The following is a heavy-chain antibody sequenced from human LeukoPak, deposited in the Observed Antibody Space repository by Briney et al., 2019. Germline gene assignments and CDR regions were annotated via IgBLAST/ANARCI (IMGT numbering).Heavy chain of an antibody. CDR1: GFTFRKYN. CDR3: ARETPSERGYFDY. D-gene: IGHD3-16*01. CDR2: INHSGST. Sequence: GSLRLSCVASGFTFRKYNMHWIRQPPGKGLEWIGEINHSGSTNYNPSLKSRVTISVDTSKNQFSLKLSSVTAADTAVYYCARETPSERGYFDYWGQGTLVTVSS. J-gene: IGHJ4*02. V-gene: IGHV4-34*01.